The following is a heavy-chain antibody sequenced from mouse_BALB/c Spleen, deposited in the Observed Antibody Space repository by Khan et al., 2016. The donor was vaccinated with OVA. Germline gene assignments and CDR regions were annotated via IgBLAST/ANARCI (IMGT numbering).Heavy chain of an antibody. CDR3: TRSGWAAFAY. CDR2: INPNNGVT. V-gene: IGHV1S81*02. D-gene: IGHD1-1*02. J-gene: IGHJ3*01. Sequence: QVQLQQSGAELVKPGASVKLSCKASGYTFTSYYMYWVKQRPGQGLERIGGINPNNGVTDFNEKFKSKATLTVDKSSSTAYMQLSSLTSKDSAVYYCTRSGWAAFAYWDQGTLVTVDA. CDR1: GYTFTSYY.